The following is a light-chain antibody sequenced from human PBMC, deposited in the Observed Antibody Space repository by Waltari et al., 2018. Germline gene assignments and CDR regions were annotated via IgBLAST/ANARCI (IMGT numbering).Light chain of an antibody. J-gene: IGKJ1*01. Sequence: DIQMTQSPSTLSASVGDTVTITCRASQSLSNWLAWYQQKPGKAPKVLNYKASTLESGVPSRFSGSGSGTEFTLTISSLQPDYFATYYCQQYRNLWTFGQGTKVEIK. CDR3: QQYRNLWT. CDR1: QSLSNW. V-gene: IGKV1-5*03. CDR2: KAS.